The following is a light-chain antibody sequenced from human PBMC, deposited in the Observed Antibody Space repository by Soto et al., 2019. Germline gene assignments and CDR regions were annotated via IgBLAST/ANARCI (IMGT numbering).Light chain of an antibody. Sequence: QSVLTQPPSVSGAPGQRVTISCTGNSANLGAGYDVHWYQQLPGPAPKLVIFGNRNRPSWVPARFSGSKSGTAASLAITGVQAEDEADYYCQAHDYTVTAAVFGGGTKLTVL. CDR2: GNR. CDR1: SANLGAGYD. V-gene: IGLV1-40*01. J-gene: IGLJ3*02. CDR3: QAHDYTVTAAV.